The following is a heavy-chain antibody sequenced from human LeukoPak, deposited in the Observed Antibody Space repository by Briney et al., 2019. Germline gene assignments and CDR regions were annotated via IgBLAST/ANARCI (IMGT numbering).Heavy chain of an antibody. J-gene: IGHJ5*02. Sequence: ASVKVSCKASGYGFTSYYMHWVRQAPGQGLEWMGFINPSGSSAAYAQKFQGRLTMTRDMFTSTDYMELTSLTSDDTAVYYCARDNSVGETAWWFDPWGQGTLVTVSS. CDR3: ARDNSVGETAWWFDP. CDR2: INPSGSSA. V-gene: IGHV1-46*01. CDR1: GYGFTSYY. D-gene: IGHD1-26*01.